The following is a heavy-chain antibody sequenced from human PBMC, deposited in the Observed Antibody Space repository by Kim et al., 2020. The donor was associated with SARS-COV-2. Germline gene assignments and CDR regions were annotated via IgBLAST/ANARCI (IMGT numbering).Heavy chain of an antibody. Sequence: GGSLRLSCVASGFTFGGYAMSWIRQAPGKGLEWVSAINASGSSKYYLDSVKGRFTVSRDNFKDTLYLQMNSLGPDDTAVYHCVKAVEGTAAAATWGDSWGQGTLVTVSS. CDR2: INASGSSK. J-gene: IGHJ4*02. V-gene: IGHV3-23*01. CDR3: VKAVEGTAAAATWGDS. D-gene: IGHD6-25*01. CDR1: GFTFGGYA.